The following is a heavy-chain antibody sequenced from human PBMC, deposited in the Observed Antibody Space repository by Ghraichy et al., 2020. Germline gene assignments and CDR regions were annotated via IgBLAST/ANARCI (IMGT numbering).Heavy chain of an antibody. D-gene: IGHD3-22*01. Sequence: SETLSLTCAVYGGSFSGYYWSWIRQPPGKGLEWIGEINHSGSTNYNPSLKSRVTISVDTSKNQFSLKLSSVTAADTAVYYCARGSRIYITMIVVDIHSRFDYWGQGTLVTVSS. V-gene: IGHV4-34*01. J-gene: IGHJ4*02. CDR2: INHSGST. CDR1: GGSFSGYY. CDR3: ARGSRIYITMIVVDIHSRFDY.